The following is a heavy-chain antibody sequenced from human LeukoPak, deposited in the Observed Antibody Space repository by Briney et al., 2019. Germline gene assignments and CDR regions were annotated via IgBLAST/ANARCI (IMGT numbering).Heavy chain of an antibody. CDR1: GFTFSTYW. CDR2: INSDGSTT. D-gene: IGHD3-10*01. V-gene: IGHV3-74*01. J-gene: IGHJ4*02. Sequence: GGSLRLSCAASGFTFSTYWMHWVRQAPGKGLVWLSRINSDGSTTSYADSVKGRFTISRDNAKNLLYLQMNSLRAEDTAVYYCARDLYYYGSGNYVPGLPDYWGQGTLVTVSS. CDR3: ARDLYYYGSGNYVPGLPDY.